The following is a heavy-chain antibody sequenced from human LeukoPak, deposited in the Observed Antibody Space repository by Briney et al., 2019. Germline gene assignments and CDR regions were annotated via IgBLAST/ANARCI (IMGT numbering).Heavy chain of an antibody. V-gene: IGHV3-9*01. D-gene: IGHD3-22*01. CDR1: GFTFDDYA. CDR2: ISWNSGSI. CDR3: ATYYYDSSGYYPGY. Sequence: GGSLRLSCAASGFTFDDYAMHWVRQAPGKGLEWVSGISWNSGSIGYADSVKGRFTISRDNSKNTLYLQMNSLRAEDTAVYYCATYYYDSSGYYPGYWGQGTLVTVSS. J-gene: IGHJ4*02.